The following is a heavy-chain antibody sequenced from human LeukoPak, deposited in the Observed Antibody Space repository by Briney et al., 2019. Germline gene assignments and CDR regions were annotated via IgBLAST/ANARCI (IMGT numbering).Heavy chain of an antibody. CDR1: GYTLTSYY. CDR3: ARGRGVHDSHTYDYFDY. J-gene: IGHJ4*02. Sequence: ASVKVSCKASGYTLTSYYIHWVRQAPGQGLEWMGIINPAGGSTNYAQKFQGSRLTLTRDTSTSTVYMELSSLRSEDTAVYYCARGRGVHDSHTYDYFDYWGQGSLVTVSS. D-gene: IGHD3-22*01. V-gene: IGHV1-46*01. CDR2: INPAGGST.